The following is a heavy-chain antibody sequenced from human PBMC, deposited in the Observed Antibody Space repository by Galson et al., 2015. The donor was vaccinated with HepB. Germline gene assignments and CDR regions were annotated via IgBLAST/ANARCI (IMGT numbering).Heavy chain of an antibody. D-gene: IGHD2-15*01. CDR1: GFTFSDYS. CDR3: ARQNAAASSEFDY. J-gene: IGHJ4*02. Sequence: SLRLSCAVSGFTFSDYSMKWVRQAPGKGLEWVSSISGSTHHKYYADSVKGRFTISRDNTNNSLYLQMNSLRAEDTAVYYCARQNAAASSEFDYWGQGTLVTVSS. V-gene: IGHV3-21*01. CDR2: ISGSTHHK.